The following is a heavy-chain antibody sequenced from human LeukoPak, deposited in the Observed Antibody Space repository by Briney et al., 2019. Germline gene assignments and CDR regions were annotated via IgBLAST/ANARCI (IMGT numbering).Heavy chain of an antibody. V-gene: IGHV3-9*01. CDR3: AKASYCSGGSCYVDY. CDR1: GFTFDDYA. D-gene: IGHD2-15*01. CDR2: ISWNSGSI. J-gene: IGHJ4*02. Sequence: GRSLRLSCAASGFTFDDYAMHWVRQAPGKGLEWVSGISWNSGSIGYADSVKGRFTISRDNAKNSLYLQMNSLRAEDTALYYCAKASYCSGGSCYVDYWGQGTLVTASS.